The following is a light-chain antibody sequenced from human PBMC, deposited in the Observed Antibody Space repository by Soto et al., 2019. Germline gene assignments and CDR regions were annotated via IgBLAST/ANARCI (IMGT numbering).Light chain of an antibody. J-gene: IGLJ7*01. CDR2: EDN. CDR3: QSYDNRNAV. Sequence: NFMLTQPHCVSESPGKTVTISCTRSSGSIASNYVQWYQQRPGSAPTTVIYEDNQRPSGVPDRFSGSIDSSSNSASLTISGLKTEDEADYYCQSYDNRNAVFGGGTQLTVL. V-gene: IGLV6-57*04. CDR1: SGSIASNY.